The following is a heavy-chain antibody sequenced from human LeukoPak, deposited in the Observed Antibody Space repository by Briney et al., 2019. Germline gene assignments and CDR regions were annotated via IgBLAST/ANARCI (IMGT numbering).Heavy chain of an antibody. CDR3: ARTFNGVDNWFDP. CDR2: ISSSSSYI. J-gene: IGHJ5*02. V-gene: IGHV3-21*01. D-gene: IGHD2-8*01. Sequence: GGSLRLSCAASGFTFSSYSMNWARQAPGKGLEWVSSISSSSSYIYYADSVKGRFTISRDNAKNSLYLQMNSLRAEDTAVHYCARTFNGVDNWFDPWGQGTLVSVSS. CDR1: GFTFSSYS.